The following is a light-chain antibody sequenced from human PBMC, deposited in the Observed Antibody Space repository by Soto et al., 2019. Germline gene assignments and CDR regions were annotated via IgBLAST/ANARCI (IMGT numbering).Light chain of an antibody. J-gene: IGLJ2*01. V-gene: IGLV2-14*01. Sequence: QPVSVSGSPGQSITISCTGTSSDVGGYNYVSWYQQHPGKAPKLLIYDVSKWPSGVSNRFSGSKSGNTASLTISGLQAEDEADYYCNSYTSSSTRVFGGGTQLTVL. CDR2: DVS. CDR3: NSYTSSSTRV. CDR1: SSDVGGYNY.